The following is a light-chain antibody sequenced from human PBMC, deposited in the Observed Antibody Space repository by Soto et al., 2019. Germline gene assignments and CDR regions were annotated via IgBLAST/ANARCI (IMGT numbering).Light chain of an antibody. CDR2: DAS. CDR3: QQRSSWPPIT. J-gene: IGKJ5*01. Sequence: EVAVTQSPGTLSLSPGARATLSCRASQNIANDYLTWYQQKPGQAPRVLIYDASTRATGIPDRFSGSGSGTDFTLTISSLEPEDFAVYYCQQRSSWPPITFGLGTRLEIK. CDR1: QNIANDY. V-gene: IGKV3D-20*02.